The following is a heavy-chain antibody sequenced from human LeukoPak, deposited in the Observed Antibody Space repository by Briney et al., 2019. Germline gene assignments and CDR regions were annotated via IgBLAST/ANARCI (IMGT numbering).Heavy chain of an antibody. J-gene: IGHJ3*01. V-gene: IGHV4-34*01. CDR2: MNHDGII. CDR3: ARFRMTASATAAFDL. Sequence: SETLSLTCTVYGGSYSGYYWSWIRQPPGKGLEWIGEMNHDGIISYNPSLNSRVTISVDTSRNQFSLKLTSVTAADTAVYYCARFRMTASATAAFDLWGQGTLVTVSS. D-gene: IGHD6-13*01. CDR1: GGSYSGYY.